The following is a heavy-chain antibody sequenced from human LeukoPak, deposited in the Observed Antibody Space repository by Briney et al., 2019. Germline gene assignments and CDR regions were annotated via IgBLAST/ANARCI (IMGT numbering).Heavy chain of an antibody. CDR2: VSNSGST. CDR1: DGSISDYY. D-gene: IGHD6-19*01. Sequence: SETLSLTCTVSDGSISDYYWSWIRQPPGKGLEWIGYVSNSGSTNYNPSLKSRVTISLDTSKNQFSLKLSSVTAADTAVYYCAKSSGGYFEHWGQGTLVTVSP. V-gene: IGHV4-59*08. J-gene: IGHJ4*02. CDR3: AKSSGGYFEH.